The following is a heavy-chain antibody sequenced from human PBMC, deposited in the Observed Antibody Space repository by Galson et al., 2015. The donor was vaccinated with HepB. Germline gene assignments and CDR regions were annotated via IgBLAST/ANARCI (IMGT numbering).Heavy chain of an antibody. CDR2: ISSNGGST. J-gene: IGHJ4*02. D-gene: IGHD2-2*01. CDR1: GFTFSSYA. V-gene: IGHV3-64D*06. CDR3: VKRYCSSTSCSFFDY. Sequence: SLRLSCAASGFTFSSYAMHWVRQAPGKGLEYVSAISSNGGSTYYADSVKGRFTISRDNSKNTLYLQMSSLRAEDTTVYYCVKRYCSSTSCSFFDYWGQGTLVTVSS.